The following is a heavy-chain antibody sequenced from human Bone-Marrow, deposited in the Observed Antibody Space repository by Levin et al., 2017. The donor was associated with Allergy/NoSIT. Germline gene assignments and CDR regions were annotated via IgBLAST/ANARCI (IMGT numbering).Heavy chain of an antibody. J-gene: IGHJ5*02. Sequence: SETLSLTCTVSGGSISSYYWSWIRQPPGKGLEWIGYIYYSGSTNYNPSLKSRVTISVDTSKNQFSLKLSSVTAADTAVYYCARGGDYGGLYCFDPWGQGTLVTVSS. CDR3: ARGGDYGGLYCFDP. D-gene: IGHD4-23*01. V-gene: IGHV4-59*01. CDR2: IYYSGST. CDR1: GGSISSYY.